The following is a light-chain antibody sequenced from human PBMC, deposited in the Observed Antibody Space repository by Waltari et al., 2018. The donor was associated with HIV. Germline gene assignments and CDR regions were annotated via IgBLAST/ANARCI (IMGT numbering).Light chain of an antibody. Sequence: QSALTQPPSASGSPGQSVTISCSGTTTDVGNYNYVSWYQQHPGKAPKLIIYEVNKRPAGVPDRCAGSKSGNTASLTVSGLQAEDEADYYCSSYSGINDVGVFGGGTKLTVL. V-gene: IGLV2-8*01. CDR1: TTDVGNYNY. CDR3: SSYSGINDVGV. CDR2: EVN. J-gene: IGLJ3*02.